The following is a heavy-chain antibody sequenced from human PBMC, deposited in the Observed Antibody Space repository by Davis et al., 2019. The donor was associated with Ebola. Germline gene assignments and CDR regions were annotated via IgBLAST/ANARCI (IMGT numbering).Heavy chain of an antibody. CDR3: ASPQSLGGAFDI. V-gene: IGHV3-13*01. CDR1: GFSFSSYD. J-gene: IGHJ3*02. CDR2: LCTAGDT. D-gene: IGHD6-19*01. Sequence: GESLKTHRAASGFSFSSYDMHWVRHPTGNGLEWVSALCTAGDTYYPGYVKGRFTIYRENAKNFLYLQLNSLRAGDTAVYYCASPQSLGGAFDIWGQGTMVTVSS.